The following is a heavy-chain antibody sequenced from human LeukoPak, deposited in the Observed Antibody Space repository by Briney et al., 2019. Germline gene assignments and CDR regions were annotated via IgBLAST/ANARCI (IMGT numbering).Heavy chain of an antibody. CDR3: AKDSYVSGRPLHTFDV. D-gene: IGHD3-10*01. CDR1: GFTFAIHA. J-gene: IGHJ3*01. CDR2: ISGDGAST. V-gene: IGHV3-23*01. Sequence: GGSLRLSCAASGFTFAIHAMTWVRQAPGKGLEWVSGISGDGASTHHAESVKGQFTISRDNSQNTLFLQMNSLRVEDTAIYYCAKDSYVSGRPLHTFDVWGQGTMVTVSS.